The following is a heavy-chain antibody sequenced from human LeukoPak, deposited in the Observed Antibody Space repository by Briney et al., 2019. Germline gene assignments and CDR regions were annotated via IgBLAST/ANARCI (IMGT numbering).Heavy chain of an antibody. Sequence: PGGSLRLSCAASGFTFSSYAMSWVRQAPGKGLEWVSAISGSGGSTYYADSVKGRFTISRDNSKNTLYLQMNSLRAEDTAVYYSARTEASGSYFSEYFQHWGQGTLVTVSS. V-gene: IGHV3-23*01. J-gene: IGHJ1*01. CDR2: ISGSGGST. D-gene: IGHD1-26*01. CDR3: ARTEASGSYFSEYFQH. CDR1: GFTFSSYA.